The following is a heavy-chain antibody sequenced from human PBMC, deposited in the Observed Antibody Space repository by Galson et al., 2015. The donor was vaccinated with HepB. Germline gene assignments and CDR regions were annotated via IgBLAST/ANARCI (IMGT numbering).Heavy chain of an antibody. CDR2: ISYDGSNK. CDR1: GFTFSSYA. CDR3: AKRELSGDTAMASDY. J-gene: IGHJ4*02. Sequence: SLRLSCAASGFTFSSYAMHWVRQAPGKGLEWVAVISYDGSNKYYADSVKGRFTISRDNSKNTLYLQMNSLRAEDTAVYYCAKRELSGDTAMASDYWGQGTLVTVSS. V-gene: IGHV3-30-3*01. D-gene: IGHD5-18*01.